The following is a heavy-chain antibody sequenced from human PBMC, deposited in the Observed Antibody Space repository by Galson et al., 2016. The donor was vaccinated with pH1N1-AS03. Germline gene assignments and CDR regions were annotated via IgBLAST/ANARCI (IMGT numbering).Heavy chain of an antibody. J-gene: IGHJ4*03. CDR2: ISGYNGKT. CDR3: AREPNIVETRRVDY. Sequence: SVKVSCKASGYTFNNYAITWLRQAPGQGLEWMGWISGYNGKTNYAQKLQGRITITTDTSTTTAYMELTSLGSDDTAMYYCAREPNIVETRRVDYWGQGTTVTVSS. V-gene: IGHV1-18*01. D-gene: IGHD2/OR15-2a*01. CDR1: GYTFNNYA.